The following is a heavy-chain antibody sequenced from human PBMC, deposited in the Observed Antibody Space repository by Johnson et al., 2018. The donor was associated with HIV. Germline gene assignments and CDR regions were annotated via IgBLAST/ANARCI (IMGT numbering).Heavy chain of an antibody. CDR2: ISYDGSNK. CDR1: GLIFSDNY. D-gene: IGHD3-9*01. V-gene: IGHV3-30*03. Sequence: QVQLVESGGGVVQPGGSLRLSCAASGLIFSDNYMSWIRQAPGKGLEWVAAISYDGSNKYYADSVKGRFTISRDNSKNTLYLQMNSLRAEDTAVYYCASVYYDILTGYYYDAFDIWGQGTMVTVSS. CDR3: ASVYYDILTGYYYDAFDI. J-gene: IGHJ3*02.